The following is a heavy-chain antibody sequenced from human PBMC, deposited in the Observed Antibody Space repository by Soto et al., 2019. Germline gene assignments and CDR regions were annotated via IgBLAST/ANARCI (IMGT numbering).Heavy chain of an antibody. D-gene: IGHD3-10*01. CDR1: GGTFSSYA. V-gene: IGHV1-69*13. Sequence: SVKVSCKASGGTFSSYAISWVRQAPGQGLEWMGGIIPIFGTANYAQKFQGRVTITADESTSTAYMELSSLRSEDTAVYYCARVLSGAPDWFDPWGQGTLVTAPQ. CDR2: IIPIFGTA. J-gene: IGHJ5*02. CDR3: ARVLSGAPDWFDP.